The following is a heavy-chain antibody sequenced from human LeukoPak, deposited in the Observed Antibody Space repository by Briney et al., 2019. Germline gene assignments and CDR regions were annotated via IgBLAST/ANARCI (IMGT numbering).Heavy chain of an antibody. CDR3: ARAVLRYFDCRFDY. Sequence: SETLSLTCAVYGGSFSGYYWSWIRQPPGKGLELIGEINHSGSTNYNPSLKSRVTISVDTSKNQFSLKLSSVTAADTAVYYCARAVLRYFDCRFDYWGQGTLVTVPS. CDR1: GGSFSGYY. V-gene: IGHV4-34*01. J-gene: IGHJ4*02. D-gene: IGHD3-9*01. CDR2: INHSGST.